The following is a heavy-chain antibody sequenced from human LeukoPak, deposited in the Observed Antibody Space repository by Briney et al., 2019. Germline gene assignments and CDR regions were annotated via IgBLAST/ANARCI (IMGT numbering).Heavy chain of an antibody. D-gene: IGHD1-26*01. V-gene: IGHV3-20*04. CDR1: GFTFSSYS. J-gene: IGHJ4*02. CDR2: INWNGGST. CDR3: ARSPGATTPIYFDY. Sequence: GGSLRLSCAASGFTFSSYSMNWVRQAPGKGLEWVSGINWNGGSTGYADSVKGRFTISRDNAKNSLYLQMNSLRAEDTALYYCARSPGATTPIYFDYWGQGTLVTVSS.